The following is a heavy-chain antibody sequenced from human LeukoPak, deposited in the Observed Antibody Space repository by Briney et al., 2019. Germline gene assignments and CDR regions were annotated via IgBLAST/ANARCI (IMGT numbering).Heavy chain of an antibody. J-gene: IGHJ3*01. Sequence: SETLSLTCTVSGGSINNCYWTWIRQPAGEGLEWLGRIYGSSGNTDYNPSLKGRVTMSLDKSQNQFSLILKSVTAADTAFYYCARVLSAMGANTFDVWGQGTMVTVSS. CDR1: GGSINNCY. D-gene: IGHD1-26*01. V-gene: IGHV4-4*07. CDR3: ARVLSAMGANTFDV. CDR2: IYGSSGNT.